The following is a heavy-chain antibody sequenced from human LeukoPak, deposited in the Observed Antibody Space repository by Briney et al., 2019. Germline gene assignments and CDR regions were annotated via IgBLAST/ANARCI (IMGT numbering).Heavy chain of an antibody. V-gene: IGHV3-23*01. D-gene: IGHD3-10*01. CDR1: GFTFSNYG. J-gene: IGHJ4*02. Sequence: AGGSLRLSCAASGFTFSNYGMNWVRQAPGKGLEWVSIITSGVGITYYADSVKGRFTISRDNSKNTLYLQMNSLRAEDTAVYYCAKGDYYGLDYWGQGTLVTVSS. CDR3: AKGDYYGLDY. CDR2: ITSGVGIT.